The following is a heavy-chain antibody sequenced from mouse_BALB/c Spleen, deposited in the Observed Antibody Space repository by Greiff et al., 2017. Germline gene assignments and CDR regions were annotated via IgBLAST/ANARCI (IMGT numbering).Heavy chain of an antibody. CDR1: GDSITSGY. V-gene: IGHV3-8*02. Sequence: VQLQQSGPSLVKPSQTLSLTCSVTGDSITSGYWNWIRKFPGNKLEYMGYISYSGSTYYNPSLKSRISITRDTSKNQYYLQLNSVTTEDTATYYCARGIYYDYDGGAMDYWGQGTSVTVSS. J-gene: IGHJ4*01. CDR3: ARGIYYDYDGGAMDY. D-gene: IGHD2-4*01. CDR2: ISYSGST.